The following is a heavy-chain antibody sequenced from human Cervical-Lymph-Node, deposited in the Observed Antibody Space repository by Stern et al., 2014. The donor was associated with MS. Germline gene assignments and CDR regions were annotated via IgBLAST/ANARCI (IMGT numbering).Heavy chain of an antibody. V-gene: IGHV1-69*01. J-gene: IGHJ6*02. CDR2: IIPIFATA. D-gene: IGHD2-21*02. CDR3: AREFECGGDCPSPMDV. CDR1: GGTFSSYA. Sequence: VQLVESGAEVKKPGSSVKVSCKASGGTFSSYAISWVRQAPGQGLEWMGGIIPIFATANYAQKFQGRVTITADESTSTAYMELSSLRSEDTAVYYCAREFECGGDCPSPMDVWGQGTTVTVSS.